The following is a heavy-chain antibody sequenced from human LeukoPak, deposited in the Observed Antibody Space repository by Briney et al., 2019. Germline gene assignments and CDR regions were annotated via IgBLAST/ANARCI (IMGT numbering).Heavy chain of an antibody. CDR2: IYYSGST. J-gene: IGHJ5*02. Sequence: EPSETLSLTCTVSGGSISSSSYYWGWIRQPPGKGLEWIGSIYYSGSTYYNPSLKSRVTISVDTSKNQFSLKLSSVTAADTAVYYCITMVRGVGLAWNWFDPWGQGTLVTVSS. CDR3: ITMVRGVGLAWNWFDP. V-gene: IGHV4-39*07. D-gene: IGHD3-10*01. CDR1: GGSISSSSYY.